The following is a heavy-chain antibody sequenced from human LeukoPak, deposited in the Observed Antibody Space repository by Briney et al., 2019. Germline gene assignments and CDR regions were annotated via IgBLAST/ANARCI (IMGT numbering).Heavy chain of an antibody. CDR3: ATIEPIVGATTDY. CDR1: GYTFTGYY. V-gene: IGHV1-2*02. D-gene: IGHD1-26*01. Sequence: ASVKVSCKASGYTFTGYYMHWARQAPGQGLEWMGWINPNSGGTNYAQKFQGRVTMTRDTSISTAYMELSRLRSDDTAVYYCATIEPIVGATTDYWGQGTLVTVSS. J-gene: IGHJ4*02. CDR2: INPNSGGT.